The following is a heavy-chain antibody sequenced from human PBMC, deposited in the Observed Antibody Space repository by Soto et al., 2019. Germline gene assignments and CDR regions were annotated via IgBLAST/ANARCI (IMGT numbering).Heavy chain of an antibody. Sequence: QVQLQESGPGLVKPSETLSLTCTISGGSISNFHWSWIRQPPGKALEWIGYIYNNGSTKYSPSLKSRVTHSVDTSKNQFSLKLSSVTAADTAVYYCARDPDSRGYSYFDYWGQGNLVTVSS. CDR1: GGSISNFH. CDR3: ARDPDSRGYSYFDY. J-gene: IGHJ4*02. D-gene: IGHD3-22*01. V-gene: IGHV4-59*01. CDR2: IYNNGST.